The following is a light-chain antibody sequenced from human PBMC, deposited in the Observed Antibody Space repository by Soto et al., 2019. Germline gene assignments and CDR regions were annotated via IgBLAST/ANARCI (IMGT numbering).Light chain of an antibody. V-gene: IGKV3D-20*02. CDR3: LQDHSLLT. CDR1: QSVRSSY. Sequence: EIVLTQSPGTLSLSPGERATLSCRASQSVRSSYLAWYQQKPGQAPRLLIYDASRRATGIPDRISGSGSGTDFTLTISSLQPEDTATYYCLQDHSLLTFGGGTKVEI. CDR2: DAS. J-gene: IGKJ4*01.